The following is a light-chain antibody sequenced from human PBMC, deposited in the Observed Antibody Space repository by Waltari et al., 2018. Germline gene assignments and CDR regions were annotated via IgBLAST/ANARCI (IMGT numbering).Light chain of an antibody. V-gene: IGKV3-20*01. J-gene: IGKJ5*01. CDR1: QTVSSSY. CDR2: GAS. CDR3: QQYGSSPLIT. Sequence: EIVLTQSPGTLSLSPGERASLPCRASQTVSSSYLAWYQQKPGQAPRLLIYGASSRATGIPDRFSGRGSGTDFTLTISRLEPEDFAVYYCQQYGSSPLITFGQGTRLEIK.